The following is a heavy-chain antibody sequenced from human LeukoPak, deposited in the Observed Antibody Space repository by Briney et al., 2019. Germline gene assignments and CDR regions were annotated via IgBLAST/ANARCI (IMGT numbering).Heavy chain of an antibody. V-gene: IGHV3-23*01. CDR2: LSGSGITT. CDR1: GFTFSNSA. Sequence: QPGGPLRLSCAASGFTFSNSAMSWVRQAPGKGLEWVSTLSGSGITTYYADSVKGRFTISRDNSKNTLYLQMNSLRAEDTAVYYCAKGIYSSGWSYFDYWGHGTLVTVSS. CDR3: AKGIYSSGWSYFDY. J-gene: IGHJ4*01. D-gene: IGHD6-19*01.